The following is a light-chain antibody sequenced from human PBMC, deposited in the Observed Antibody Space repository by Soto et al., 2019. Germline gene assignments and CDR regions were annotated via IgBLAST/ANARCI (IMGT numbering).Light chain of an antibody. J-gene: IGKJ2*01. Sequence: DIQMTQSPSSLSASIGDRVTITCRASQRIATYVNWYQQKPGEAPKLLSYAASSLQSGVPSRFRGSGSLTDFTLTISSLQPEDYATYYCQQTFSTPPYTFGQGTKVEIK. CDR3: QQTFSTPPYT. V-gene: IGKV1-39*01. CDR1: QRIATY. CDR2: AAS.